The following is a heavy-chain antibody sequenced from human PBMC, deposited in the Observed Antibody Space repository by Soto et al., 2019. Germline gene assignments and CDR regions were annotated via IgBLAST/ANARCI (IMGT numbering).Heavy chain of an antibody. V-gene: IGHV1-69*01. Sequence: QVQLVQSGAEVKKPGSSVKVSCKASGGTFKSYVFSWVRQAPGQGLEWMGGFIPLFGTPNFAQEFQGTATITAEESTSTVYMEMSSLTSEDSAVYYWARCLTVYAAALHDCYGMDVWGQGTTVAVSS. J-gene: IGHJ6*02. CDR1: GGTFKSYV. CDR2: FIPLFGTP. D-gene: IGHD2-8*01. CDR3: ARCLTVYAAALHDCYGMDV.